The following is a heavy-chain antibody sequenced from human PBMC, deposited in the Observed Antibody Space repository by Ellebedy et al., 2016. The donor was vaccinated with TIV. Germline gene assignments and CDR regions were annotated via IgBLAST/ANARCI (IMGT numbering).Heavy chain of an antibody. CDR2: ISYSGTT. J-gene: IGHJ3*02. Sequence: GSLRLSCTVSGGSITTYSWSWIRQPPGKGLECIGYISYSGTTNCNPSVKGRVTMSVDTSKNQFSLRLTSMSAADTAIYYCARGGYGGHDSVDAFDIWGQGTMVTVSS. V-gene: IGHV4-59*08. CDR3: ARGGYGGHDSVDAFDI. D-gene: IGHD5-12*01. CDR1: GGSITTYS.